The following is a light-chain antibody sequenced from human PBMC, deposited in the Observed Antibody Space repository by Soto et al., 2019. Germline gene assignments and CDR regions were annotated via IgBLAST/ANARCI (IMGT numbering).Light chain of an antibody. V-gene: IGKV3-20*01. J-gene: IGKJ1*01. Sequence: EIVLTQSPGTLSLSPGERATLSCRASQSVSSSYLAWYQQKPGQAPRPLIYGASSRDTGIPARFSGSGSGTEFTLIIRSLQSEDSAVYYCQQYNSWLWTFGQGTKVDIK. CDR3: QQYNSWLWT. CDR2: GAS. CDR1: QSVSSSY.